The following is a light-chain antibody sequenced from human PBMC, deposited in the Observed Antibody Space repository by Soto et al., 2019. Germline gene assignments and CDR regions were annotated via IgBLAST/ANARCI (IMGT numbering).Light chain of an antibody. V-gene: IGLV2-14*01. J-gene: IGLJ1*01. CDR2: EVT. CDR3: CSFTSGNTAYV. Sequence: QSALTQPASVSGSPGQSITISCTGTSSDVGNYKYVSWYQQHPGKAPKLMIYEVTNRPSGASSRFSGSKSGNTASLTISGLQAEDEADYYCCSFTSGNTAYVFGTGTKATVL. CDR1: SSDVGNYKY.